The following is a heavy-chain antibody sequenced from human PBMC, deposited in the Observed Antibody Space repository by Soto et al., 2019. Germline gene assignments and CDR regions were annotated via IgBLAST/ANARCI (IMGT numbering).Heavy chain of an antibody. CDR2: ISYDGSNK. V-gene: IGHV3-30-3*01. D-gene: IGHD6-13*01. J-gene: IGHJ6*02. CDR3: ARAPPEYSSSWYSYYYGMDV. CDR1: GFTFSSYA. Sequence: GGSLRLSCAASGFTFSSYAMHWVRQAPGKGLEWVAVISYDGSNKYYADSVKGRFTISRDNSKNTLYLQMNSLRAEDTAVYYCARAPPEYSSSWYSYYYGMDVWGQGTTVTVSS.